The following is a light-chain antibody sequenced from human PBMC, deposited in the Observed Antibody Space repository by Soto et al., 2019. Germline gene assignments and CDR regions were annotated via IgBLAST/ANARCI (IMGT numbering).Light chain of an antibody. CDR1: SSNIGNNY. CDR3: AAWDDTLDAQV. Sequence: QSVLTQPPSVSAAPGQKVTISCSGSSSNIGNNYVSWYQQLPGTAPKLLIQRNNERPSGVPDRFSGSKSGTSVSLAISGLRSDDEATYYCAAWDDTLDAQVFGGGTKLTVL. J-gene: IGLJ3*02. V-gene: IGLV1-47*01. CDR2: RNN.